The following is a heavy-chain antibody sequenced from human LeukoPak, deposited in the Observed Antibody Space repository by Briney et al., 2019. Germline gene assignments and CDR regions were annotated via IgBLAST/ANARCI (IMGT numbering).Heavy chain of an antibody. J-gene: IGHJ4*02. Sequence: SETLSLTCTVPGGSFTNYYWSWIRQPAGKGLEWIGRIHTSGSTDYNPSLKSRVTMSVDTSKNQFSLKLTSVTAADTAVYYCARELYGSGLGPLWYWGQGTLVTVSS. D-gene: IGHD6-19*01. CDR2: IHTSGST. CDR3: ARELYGSGLGPLWY. V-gene: IGHV4-4*07. CDR1: GGSFTNYY.